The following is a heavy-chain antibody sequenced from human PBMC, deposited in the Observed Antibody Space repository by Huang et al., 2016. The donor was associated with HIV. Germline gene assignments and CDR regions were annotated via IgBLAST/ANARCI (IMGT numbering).Heavy chain of an antibody. D-gene: IGHD3-22*01. CDR2: IQPNTGNP. Sequence: QVQLVQSGSELRKPGASVKVSCQASGYTFTRYAMNWVRQAPGQGLEWMGWIQPNTGNPTYAQAFTGRFVLSLDTSVSTAYLQISSLEAEDTAVYYCARDYYDSRGYDIHAVVDYWGQGTLVTVSS. CDR1: GYTFTRYA. CDR3: ARDYYDSRGYDIHAVVDY. J-gene: IGHJ4*02. V-gene: IGHV7-4-1*02.